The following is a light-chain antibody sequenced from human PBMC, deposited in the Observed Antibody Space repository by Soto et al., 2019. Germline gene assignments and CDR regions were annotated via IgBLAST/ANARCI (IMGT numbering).Light chain of an antibody. V-gene: IGKV3-20*01. CDR3: QQYGISPPNT. CDR1: QSVGSSY. Sequence: EIVLTQSPGTLSLSPGERATLSCRASQSVGSSYLAWYQQKPGQAPRLLIYAASSRATGVPERFSGSGSGTDFTLTISRLEPEDFAVYYCQQYGISPPNTFGHGTRLETK. J-gene: IGKJ5*01. CDR2: AAS.